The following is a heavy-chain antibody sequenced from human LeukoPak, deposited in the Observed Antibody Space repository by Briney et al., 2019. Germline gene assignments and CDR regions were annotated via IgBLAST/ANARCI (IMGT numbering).Heavy chain of an antibody. J-gene: IGHJ4*02. CDR1: GFTFSTYA. CDR3: AKDGINTAMER. Sequence: GGSLRLSCAASGFTFSTYALSWVRQAPGKGLECVSAISGSGGSTYYADSVKGRFTISRDNSKNTLYLRMNSLRAEDTAVYYCAKDGINTAMERWGQGTLVTVSS. CDR2: ISGSGGST. D-gene: IGHD5-18*01. V-gene: IGHV3-23*01.